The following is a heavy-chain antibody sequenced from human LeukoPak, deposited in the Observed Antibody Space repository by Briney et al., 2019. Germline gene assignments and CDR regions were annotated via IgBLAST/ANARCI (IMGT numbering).Heavy chain of an antibody. D-gene: IGHD6-6*01. J-gene: IGHJ4*02. Sequence: GRSLRLSCAASGFTFSSYYMHWVRQAPGKCLEWVAVVHNDGDTKYFGDSVKGRFTISRDNSKNTLYLQMNSLRAEDTAVYYCARGGRSSELVWGQGTRVTVSS. CDR2: VHNDGDTK. CDR3: ARGGRSSELV. CDR1: GFTFSSYY. V-gene: IGHV3-33*01.